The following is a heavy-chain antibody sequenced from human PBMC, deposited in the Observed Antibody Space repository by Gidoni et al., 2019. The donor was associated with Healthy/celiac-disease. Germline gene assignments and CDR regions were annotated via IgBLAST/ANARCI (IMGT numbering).Heavy chain of an antibody. CDR3: AREGKDYANLDY. Sequence: QVQLQESGPGLVKPSETLSLTCTVSGGSISSYYWSWIRQPPGKGLEWIGYIYYSGSTNYNPSLKSRVTISVDTSKNQFSLKLSSVTAADTAVYYCAREGKDYANLDYWGQGTPGHRLL. V-gene: IGHV4-59*01. D-gene: IGHD4-17*01. CDR2: IYYSGST. J-gene: IGHJ4*02. CDR1: GGSISSYY.